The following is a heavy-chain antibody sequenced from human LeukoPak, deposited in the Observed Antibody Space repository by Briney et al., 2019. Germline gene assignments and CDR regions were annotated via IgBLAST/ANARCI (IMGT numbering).Heavy chain of an antibody. CDR2: IEPKSGVT. V-gene: IGHV1-2*02. Sequence: GASVKVSCQTSGYTFTAKFLHWLRQAPGQGPEWMGGIEPKSGVTVYGQKFRGGVTVTRDTSVSTAYMEVSGLRSDDTALYYCALENYYDSGGFSKAFDYWGQGTLVTVSS. J-gene: IGHJ4*02. D-gene: IGHD3-22*01. CDR1: GYTFTAKF. CDR3: ALENYYDSGGFSKAFDY.